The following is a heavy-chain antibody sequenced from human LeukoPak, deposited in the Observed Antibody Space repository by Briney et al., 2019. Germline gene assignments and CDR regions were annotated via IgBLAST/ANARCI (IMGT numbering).Heavy chain of an antibody. Sequence: GGSLRLSCAASGFTFSSYAMSWVRQAPGKGLEWVSVIYRGGNTDYAESVKGRFTISRDSSKNTVHLQMNSLRAEDTAVYYCARGTGKGTTPNWFDPWGQGTLVTVSS. CDR1: GFTFSSYA. CDR3: ARGTGKGTTPNWFDP. CDR2: IYRGGNT. J-gene: IGHJ5*02. D-gene: IGHD1-7*01. V-gene: IGHV3-23*03.